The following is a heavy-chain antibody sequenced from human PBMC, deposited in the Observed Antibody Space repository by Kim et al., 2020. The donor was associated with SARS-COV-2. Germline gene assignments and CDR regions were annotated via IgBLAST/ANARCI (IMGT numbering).Heavy chain of an antibody. Sequence: SVKVSCKASGGTFSSYAISWVRQAPGQGLEWMGGIIPIFGTANYAQKFQGRVTITADESTSTAYMELSSLRSEDTAVYYCARAGPITMVRGVICYYYGMDVWGQGTTVTVSS. CDR1: GGTFSSYA. J-gene: IGHJ6*02. CDR3: ARAGPITMVRGVICYYYGMDV. D-gene: IGHD3-10*01. V-gene: IGHV1-69*13. CDR2: IIPIFGTA.